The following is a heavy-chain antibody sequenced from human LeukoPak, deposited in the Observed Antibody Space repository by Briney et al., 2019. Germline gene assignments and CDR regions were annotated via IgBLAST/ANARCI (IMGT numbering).Heavy chain of an antibody. D-gene: IGHD5-18*01. Sequence: PGRSLRLSCAASGLTLSSYAIHWVRQAPGKGLEWVAVMSFDVGNTYYSESVKGRFTITRDNFRNTLYLQMNSLRTEDTAVYYCAFLEGYSYGTGPSYGTDVWGQGTAVTVS. V-gene: IGHV3-30*03. CDR2: MSFDVGNT. J-gene: IGHJ6*02. CDR3: AFLEGYSYGTGPSYGTDV. CDR1: GLTLSSYA.